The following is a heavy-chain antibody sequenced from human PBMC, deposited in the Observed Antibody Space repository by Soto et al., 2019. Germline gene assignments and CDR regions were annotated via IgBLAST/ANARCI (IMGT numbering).Heavy chain of an antibody. CDR1: GFGFDDYA. CDR3: VKDIDAHGTTVTYFEN. V-gene: IGHV3-9*01. CDR2: ISWGSNSK. Sequence: GGSLRLSCAASGFGFDDYAMHWVRQAPGKGLEWVSRISWGSNSKDYAASVKGRFTISRDNAKNSLFLHMSSLRSEDTAFYCCVKDIDAHGTTVTYFENWGRGALVTVSS. J-gene: IGHJ4*02. D-gene: IGHD4-17*01.